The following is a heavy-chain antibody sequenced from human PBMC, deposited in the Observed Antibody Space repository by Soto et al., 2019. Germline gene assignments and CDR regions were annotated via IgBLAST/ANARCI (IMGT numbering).Heavy chain of an antibody. CDR1: GGSFSDSY. CDR2: ISNSGRT. Sequence: SETLSLTCAAFGGSFSDSYWSWFRQSPGKGLEWIGEISNSGRTYYNPSLKSRVTISGDTSKNQFSLEVRSVAAADTGTYYCARGRPAIATRWFDSWGQGILVTVSS. J-gene: IGHJ5*01. CDR3: ARGRPAIATRWFDS. D-gene: IGHD1-1*01. V-gene: IGHV4-34*01.